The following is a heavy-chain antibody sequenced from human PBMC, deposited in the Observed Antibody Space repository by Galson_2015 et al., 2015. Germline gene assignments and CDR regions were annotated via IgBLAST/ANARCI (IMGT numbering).Heavy chain of an antibody. CDR1: GFSLSNARMG. CDR3: ARIQEGYDFWSGYYIDY. V-gene: IGHV2-26*01. Sequence: PALVKPTQPLTLTCTVSGFSLSNARMGVSWIRQPPGKALEWLAHIFSNDEKSYSTSLKSRLTISKDTSKSQVVLTMTNMDPVDTATYYCARIQEGYDFWSGYYIDYWGQGTLVTVSS. CDR2: IFSNDEK. D-gene: IGHD3-3*01. J-gene: IGHJ4*02.